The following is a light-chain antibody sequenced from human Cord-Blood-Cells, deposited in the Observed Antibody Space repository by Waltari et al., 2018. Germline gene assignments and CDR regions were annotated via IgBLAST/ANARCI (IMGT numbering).Light chain of an antibody. V-gene: IGKV3-11*01. CDR2: DAS. Sequence: EIVLTQSPATLSLSPGERATLSCRASQSVSSYLAWYQQKPGQAPRLLIYDASNRATGIPARFSGSGPGTDFTLTISSLEPEDFAVYYCQQRSNLWTFGQGTKVEIK. J-gene: IGKJ1*01. CDR3: QQRSNLWT. CDR1: QSVSSY.